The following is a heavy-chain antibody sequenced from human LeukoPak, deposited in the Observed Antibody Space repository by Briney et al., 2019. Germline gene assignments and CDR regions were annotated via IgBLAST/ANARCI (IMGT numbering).Heavy chain of an antibody. CDR1: GFTFSSYG. Sequence: GRSLRLSCAASGFTFSSYGMHWVRQAPGKGLEWVAVISYDGSSKYYADSVKGRFTISRDNSKNTLYLQMNSLRAEDTAVYYCAKGQLRWQLQHWGQGTLVTVSS. CDR3: AKGQLRWQLQH. CDR2: ISYDGSSK. V-gene: IGHV3-30*18. J-gene: IGHJ1*01. D-gene: IGHD4-23*01.